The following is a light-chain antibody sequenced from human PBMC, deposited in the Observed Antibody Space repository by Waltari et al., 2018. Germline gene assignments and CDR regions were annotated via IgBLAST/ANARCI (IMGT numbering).Light chain of an antibody. CDR3: QQRSNWLLT. CDR1: QSVSTY. Sequence: EIVLTQSPATLSLSPWERATLSCRASQSVSTYLAWYQQKPGQPPRLLIYDASNRATGIPARFSGSGSGTDFTLTISSLEPEDFAVYYCQQRSNWLLTFGGGTKVEIK. CDR2: DAS. J-gene: IGKJ4*01. V-gene: IGKV3-11*01.